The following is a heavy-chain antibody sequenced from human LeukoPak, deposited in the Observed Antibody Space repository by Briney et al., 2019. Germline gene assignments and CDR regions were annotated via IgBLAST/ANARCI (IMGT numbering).Heavy chain of an antibody. Sequence: VGSLRLSCAASGFTFSRYEMNWVRQAPGKGLEWVSYISASTTTTYYGDSVKGRFTISRDNAKNSLHLQMSSLRDEDTAIYYCAKATDTYGYLFDQWGQGTLVTVSS. CDR2: ISASTTTT. V-gene: IGHV3-48*03. D-gene: IGHD5-18*01. J-gene: IGHJ4*02. CDR1: GFTFSRYE. CDR3: AKATDTYGYLFDQ.